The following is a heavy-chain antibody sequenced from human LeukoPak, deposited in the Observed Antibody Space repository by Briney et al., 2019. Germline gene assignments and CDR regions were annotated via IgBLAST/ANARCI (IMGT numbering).Heavy chain of an antibody. CDR1: GFTFSSYA. Sequence: GRSLRLSCAASGFTFSSYAMHWVRQAPGKGLEWVALISYDGSHKYYADSVKGRFTISRDNSKNTLYLQMNSLRAEDTAVYYCAKDNGIVAPSIPLDYWGQGTLVTVSS. J-gene: IGHJ4*02. CDR2: ISYDGSHK. V-gene: IGHV3-30*04. CDR3: AKDNGIVAPSIPLDY. D-gene: IGHD5-12*01.